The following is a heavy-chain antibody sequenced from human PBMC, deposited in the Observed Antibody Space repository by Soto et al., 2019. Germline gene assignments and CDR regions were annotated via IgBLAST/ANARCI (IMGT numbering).Heavy chain of an antibody. CDR2: IRQEGKGE. J-gene: IGHJ3*02. Sequence: EVQLVETGGGLVQPGGSLRLSCAASGFTFRGHGLSGVGQAPGKGLGWVANIRQEGKGEQYLDSVKGRFTLSRDNAKNSLYLQMNGLRVEDTAVYYCAKAEGYSFDIRGQGTMVTVSS. CDR3: AKAEGYSFDI. CDR1: GFTFRGHG. D-gene: IGHD1-1*01. V-gene: IGHV3-7*01.